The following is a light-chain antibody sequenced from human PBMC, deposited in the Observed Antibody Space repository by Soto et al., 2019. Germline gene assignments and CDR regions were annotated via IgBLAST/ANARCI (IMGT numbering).Light chain of an antibody. CDR1: QSVCSSY. CDR2: GAS. CDR3: QQYGSSIT. Sequence: EIVLTQSPGTLSLSPGERATLSCRASQSVCSSYLAWYQQKPGQAPRLLIYGASSRATGIPDRFSGSGSGTDFTLTINRLEPEDFAVYYCQQYGSSITFGQGTRLEIK. J-gene: IGKJ5*01. V-gene: IGKV3-20*01.